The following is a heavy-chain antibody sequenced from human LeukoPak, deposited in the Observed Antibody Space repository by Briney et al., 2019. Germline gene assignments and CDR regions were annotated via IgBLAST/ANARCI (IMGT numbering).Heavy chain of an antibody. CDR2: ISSSSSTI. V-gene: IGHV3-48*01. CDR1: GFTFSSYS. Sequence: GGSLRLSCAASGFTFSSYSMNWVRQAPGKGREWVSYISSSSSTIYCADSVKGRFTISRDNAKNSLYLQMNSLRAADTAVYYCAREESGFCSGGSCYSVQYFQHWGQGTLVTVSS. D-gene: IGHD2-15*01. J-gene: IGHJ1*01. CDR3: AREESGFCSGGSCYSVQYFQH.